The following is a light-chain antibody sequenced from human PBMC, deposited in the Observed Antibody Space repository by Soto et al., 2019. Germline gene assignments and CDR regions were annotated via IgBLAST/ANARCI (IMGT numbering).Light chain of an antibody. V-gene: IGKV3-15*01. J-gene: IGKJ1*01. Sequence: EVVMTQSPATLSVSPGERATLSCRASQSISSNLAWYQQKPGQAPRLLIYGASTRATGIPARFSGSGSGTEFTLTISSLQSEDSAVYYCQQYNRWPPRTFDQGTKVEIK. CDR2: GAS. CDR3: QQYNRWPPRT. CDR1: QSISSN.